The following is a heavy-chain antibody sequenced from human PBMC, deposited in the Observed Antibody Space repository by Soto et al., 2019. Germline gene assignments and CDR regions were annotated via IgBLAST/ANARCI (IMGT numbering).Heavy chain of an antibody. V-gene: IGHV4-4*02. Sequence: PSETLSLTCAVSVGSISSSNWWSWVRQPPGKGLEWIGEIYHSGSTNYNPSLKSRVTISVDKSKNQFSLKLSSVTAADTAVYYCARAGHSGSYLDYWGQGTLVTVSS. D-gene: IGHD1-26*01. CDR1: VGSISSSNW. CDR2: IYHSGST. CDR3: ARAGHSGSYLDY. J-gene: IGHJ4*02.